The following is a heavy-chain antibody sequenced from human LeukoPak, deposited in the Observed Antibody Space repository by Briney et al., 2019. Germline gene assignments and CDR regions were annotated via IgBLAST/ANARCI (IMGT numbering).Heavy chain of an antibody. D-gene: IGHD4-17*01. J-gene: IGHJ4*02. CDR2: IRYDGSHK. CDR1: GFSFSNHG. V-gene: IGHV3-30*02. Sequence: GGSLRLSCAASGFSFSNHGIHWVRQAPGKGLEWVAFIRYDGSHKYYSDSVKGRFTISRDNSKNTLSLQMNSLRAEDTAVYYCARDYGDYSIFDYWGQGTLVTVSS. CDR3: ARDYGDYSIFDY.